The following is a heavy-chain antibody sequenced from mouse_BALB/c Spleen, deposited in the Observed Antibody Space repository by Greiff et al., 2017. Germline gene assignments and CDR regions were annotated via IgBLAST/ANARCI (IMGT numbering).Heavy chain of an antibody. V-gene: IGHV5-17*02. D-gene: IGHD1-1*01. J-gene: IGHJ4*01. Sequence: EVQLVESGGGLVQPGGSRKLSCAASGFTFSSFGMHWVRQAPEQGLEWVAYISSGSSTIYYADTVKGRFTISRDNSKNTLFLQMTSLRSEDTAMYYCAREGTTVVATEAMDYWGQGTSVTVSS. CDR2: ISSGSSTI. CDR3: AREGTTVVATEAMDY. CDR1: GFTFSSFG.